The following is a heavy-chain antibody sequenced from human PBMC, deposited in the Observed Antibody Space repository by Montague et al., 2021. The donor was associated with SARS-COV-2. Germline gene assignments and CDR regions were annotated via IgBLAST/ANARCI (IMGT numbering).Heavy chain of an antibody. J-gene: IGHJ4*01. CDR3: ARDYSRCGGGSFVFDY. V-gene: IGHV4-4*07. CDR2: SYSSGGT. Sequence: SETLSLTCTVSGGSISNYYWSWIRQPAGKGLEWIGCSYSSGGTNYNPSLESRITMSVDTSKNQFSLKLSSVTAADTAIYYCARDYSRCGGGSFVFDYWGQGTVVTVSS. CDR1: GGSISNYY. D-gene: IGHD2-15*01.